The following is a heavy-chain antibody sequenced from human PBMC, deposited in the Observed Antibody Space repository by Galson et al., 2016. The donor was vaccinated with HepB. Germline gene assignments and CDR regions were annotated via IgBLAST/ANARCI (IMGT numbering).Heavy chain of an antibody. V-gene: IGHV3-30-3*01. D-gene: IGHD1-26*01. CDR1: GFTFDDFL. J-gene: IGHJ4*02. Sequence: SLRLSCAASGFTFDDFLMHWVRQGPDKGLEWVALISYDGASQYYADSVKGRFTISRDNSKDTLSLQMTSLSPEDTGRYYCARGESGSYCYWGQGTLVSVS. CDR2: ISYDGASQ. CDR3: ARGESGSYCY.